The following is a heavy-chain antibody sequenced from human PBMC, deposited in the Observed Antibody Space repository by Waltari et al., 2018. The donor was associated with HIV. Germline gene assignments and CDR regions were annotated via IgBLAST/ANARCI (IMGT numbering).Heavy chain of an antibody. CDR1: GFTVSSNY. Sequence: EVQLVESGGGLIQPGGSLRLSCAASGFTVSSNYMSWVRQAPGKGLEWVSVIYSGGSTYYADSVKGRFTISRDNSKNTLYLQMNSLRAEDTAVYYCASDYGDWDYYYYGMDVLGQGTTVTVSS. V-gene: IGHV3-53*01. CDR3: ASDYGDWDYYYYGMDV. D-gene: IGHD4-17*01. CDR2: IYSGGST. J-gene: IGHJ6*02.